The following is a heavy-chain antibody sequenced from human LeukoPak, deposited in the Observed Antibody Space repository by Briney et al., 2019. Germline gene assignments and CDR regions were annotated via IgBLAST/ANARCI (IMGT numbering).Heavy chain of an antibody. CDR1: GFTFSGSA. CDR2: IRSKADSYAT. D-gene: IGHD3-22*01. CDR3: ISSSGYFPDDAFDI. Sequence: GGSLRLSCAASGFTFSGSAMHWVRQASGKGLEWVGRIRSKADSYATAYAASVKGRFTISRDDSKNTAYLQMNSLKTEDTAVYYCISSSGYFPDDAFDIWGQGTMVTVSS. V-gene: IGHV3-73*01. J-gene: IGHJ3*02.